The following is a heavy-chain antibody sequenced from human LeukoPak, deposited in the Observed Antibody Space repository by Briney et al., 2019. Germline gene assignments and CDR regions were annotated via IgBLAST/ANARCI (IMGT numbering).Heavy chain of an antibody. CDR3: AKYDSFDHYYDSSGRFDC. J-gene: IGHJ4*02. V-gene: IGHV3-23*01. CDR2: ISGSGGDT. D-gene: IGHD3-22*01. Sequence: GGSLRLSCAASGFTFSSYAMSWVRQAPGKGLEWASAISGSGGDTYYADSVKGRFTISRDNSKNTLFLQMNSLRAEDTAVYYCAKYDSFDHYYDSSGRFDCWGQGTLVTVSS. CDR1: GFTFSSYA.